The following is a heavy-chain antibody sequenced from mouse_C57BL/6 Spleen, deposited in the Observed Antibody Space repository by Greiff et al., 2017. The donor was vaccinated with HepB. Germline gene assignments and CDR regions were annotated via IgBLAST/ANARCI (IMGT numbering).Heavy chain of an antibody. D-gene: IGHD6-1*01. Sequence: VQLQQPGAELVRPGSSVKLSCKASGYTFTSYWMHWVRQRPIQGLEWIGNIDPSDSETHYNQKFKDKATVTVDKSSRTAYMQLSSLTSEDSAVYYCARGQAWFAYWGQGTLVTVSA. J-gene: IGHJ3*01. CDR1: GYTFTSYW. CDR2: IDPSDSET. CDR3: ARGQAWFAY. V-gene: IGHV1-52*01.